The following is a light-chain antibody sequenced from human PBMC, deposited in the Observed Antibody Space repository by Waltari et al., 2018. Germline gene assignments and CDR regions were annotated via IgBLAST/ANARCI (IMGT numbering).Light chain of an antibody. V-gene: IGLV2-14*03. CDR2: DVS. Sequence: QSALTQPASVSGSPGQSITISCTGTISDVGTYNYVSWYQQHPGKAPKLLIYDVSYRPSGVSYRFSGSKSGNTASLTISGLQAEDEADYYCSSYITTNTLELFGGGTSLTVL. CDR1: ISDVGTYNY. J-gene: IGLJ3*02. CDR3: SSYITTNTLEL.